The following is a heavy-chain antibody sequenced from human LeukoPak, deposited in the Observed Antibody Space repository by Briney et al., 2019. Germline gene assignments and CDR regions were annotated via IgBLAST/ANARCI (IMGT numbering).Heavy chain of an antibody. J-gene: IGHJ3*02. D-gene: IGHD1-26*01. CDR1: GGSISSGGYY. Sequence: SETLSLTCTVSGGSISSGGYYWSWIRQPPGKGLEWIGEINHSGSTNYNPSLKSRVTISVDTSKNQFSLKLSSVTAADTAVYYCARPAGIVGATAVSHDAFDIWGQGTMVTVSS. CDR2: INHSGST. V-gene: IGHV4-39*07. CDR3: ARPAGIVGATAVSHDAFDI.